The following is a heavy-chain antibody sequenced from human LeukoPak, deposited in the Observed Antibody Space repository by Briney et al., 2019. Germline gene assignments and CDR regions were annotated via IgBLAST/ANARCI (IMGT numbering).Heavy chain of an antibody. Sequence: SETLSLTCAVYGGSFSGYYWSWIRQPPGKGLEWIGEINHSGSTNYNPSLKSRVTISVDTSKNQFSPKLSSVTAADTAVYYCAQYQLPSYYYYGMDVWGQGTTVTVSS. CDR1: GGSFSGYY. CDR3: AQYQLPSYYYYGMDV. J-gene: IGHJ6*02. V-gene: IGHV4-34*01. D-gene: IGHD2-2*01. CDR2: INHSGST.